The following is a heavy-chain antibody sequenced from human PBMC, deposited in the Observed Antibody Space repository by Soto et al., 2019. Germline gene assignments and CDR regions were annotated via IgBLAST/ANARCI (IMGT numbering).Heavy chain of an antibody. CDR2: INHSGST. D-gene: IGHD2-8*02. CDR3: ARDKITGLFDY. J-gene: IGHJ4*02. V-gene: IGHV4-34*01. CDR1: GGSFSGYY. Sequence: QVQLQQWGAGLLKPSETLSLTCAVYGGSFSGYYWTWIRQPPGTGLEWIGEINHSGSTNYNPSLKSRVTIQVDTSKNQFSLKLTSVTAADTAVYYCARDKITGLFDYWGQGPLVTVSS.